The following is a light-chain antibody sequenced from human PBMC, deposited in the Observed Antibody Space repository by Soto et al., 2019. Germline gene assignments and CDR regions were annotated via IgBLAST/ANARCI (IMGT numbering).Light chain of an antibody. CDR2: DVS. V-gene: IGLV2-11*01. CDR1: SDVGGYNY. J-gene: IGLJ1*01. CDR3: CSYAGRYTYV. Sequence: QSVLTQPPSVSAAPGQKVTISCSGSSDVGGYNYVSWYQQHPGKAPKLMIYDVSKRPSGVPDRFSGSKSGNTASLTISGLQTEDEADYYCCSYAGRYTYVFGTGTKVTVL.